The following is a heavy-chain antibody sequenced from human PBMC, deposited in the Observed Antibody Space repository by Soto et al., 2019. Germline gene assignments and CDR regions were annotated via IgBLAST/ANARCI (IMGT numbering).Heavy chain of an antibody. CDR3: ERADGRLDSYHYYYYGMDV. Sequence: SVKVSCKASGGTFSSYAISWVRQAPGQGLEWMGGIIPIFGTANYAQKFQGRVTITADESTSTAYMELSSLRSEDTAVYYCERADGRLDSYHYYYYGMDVWGQGTTVTVSS. CDR2: IIPIFGTA. D-gene: IGHD6-19*01. CDR1: GGTFSSYA. J-gene: IGHJ6*02. V-gene: IGHV1-69*13.